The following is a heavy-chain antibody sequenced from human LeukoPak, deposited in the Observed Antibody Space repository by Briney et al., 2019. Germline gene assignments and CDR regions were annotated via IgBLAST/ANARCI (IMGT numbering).Heavy chain of an antibody. Sequence: GESLKTSCKGSGYSFTSYWIGWVRQMPGKGLEWMGIIYPGDSDTRYSPSFQGQVTISADKSISTAYLQWSSLKASDTAMYYCARLTHYDFWSGYYAYMDVWGKGTTVTVSS. CDR2: IYPGDSDT. J-gene: IGHJ6*03. CDR1: GYSFTSYW. V-gene: IGHV5-51*01. CDR3: ARLTHYDFWSGYYAYMDV. D-gene: IGHD3-3*01.